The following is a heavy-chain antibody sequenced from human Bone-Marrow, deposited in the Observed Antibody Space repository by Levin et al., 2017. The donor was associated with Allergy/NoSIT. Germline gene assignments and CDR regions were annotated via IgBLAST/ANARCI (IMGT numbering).Heavy chain of an antibody. Sequence: SETLSLTCTVSGGSISSSSYYWGWIRQPPGKGLEWIGSIYYSGSTYYNPSLKSRVTISVDTSKNQFSLKLSSVTAADTAVYYCARHPPPEQWLVAFDIWGQGTMVTVSS. J-gene: IGHJ3*02. CDR1: GGSISSSSYY. CDR3: ARHPPPEQWLVAFDI. D-gene: IGHD6-19*01. V-gene: IGHV4-39*01. CDR2: IYYSGST.